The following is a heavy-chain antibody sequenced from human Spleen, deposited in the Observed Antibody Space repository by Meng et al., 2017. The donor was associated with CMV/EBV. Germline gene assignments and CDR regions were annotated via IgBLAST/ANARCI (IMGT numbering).Heavy chain of an antibody. V-gene: IGHV2-70*20. CDR3: ARTHYQLPKYYYYGMDV. Sequence: SGPTLVKPTQTLTLTCTFSGFSLSTSGMCVSWVCQPPGKALEWLALIDWDDDKYYSTSLKTRLTISKDTSKNQVVLTMTNMDPVDTATYYCARTHYQLPKYYYYGMDVWGQGTTVTVSS. CDR1: GFSLSTSGMC. D-gene: IGHD2-2*01. J-gene: IGHJ6*02. CDR2: IDWDDDK.